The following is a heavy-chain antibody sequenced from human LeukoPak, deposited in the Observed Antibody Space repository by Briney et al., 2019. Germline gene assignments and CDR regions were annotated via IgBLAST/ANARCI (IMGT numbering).Heavy chain of an antibody. CDR3: VRDGVVAATRVYSDY. CDR2: IRYDGSNK. D-gene: IGHD2-15*01. J-gene: IGHJ4*02. Sequence: PGGSLRLSCVASGFTFSSYGMHWVRQAPGKGLEWVAFIRYDGSNKYYADSVKGRFTISRDNARNTLYLEMDSLRPEDTAVYHCVRDGVVAATRVYSDYWGQGMLVAATS. V-gene: IGHV3-30*02. CDR1: GFTFSSYG.